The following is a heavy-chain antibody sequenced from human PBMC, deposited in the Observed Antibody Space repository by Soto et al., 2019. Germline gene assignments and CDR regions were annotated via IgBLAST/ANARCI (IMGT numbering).Heavy chain of an antibody. CDR2: ITGNSARI. CDR3: AKNGDFDYDAFDV. V-gene: IGHV3-23*01. D-gene: IGHD3-16*01. CDR1: DSTIRRYA. Sequence: GGSLILSCAASDSTIRRYAMSWVRQAPGKWLEWVSGITGNSARIYYADSVKGRFSITRDNSKNTLYLQMDTLRAEDTAVYYCAKNGDFDYDAFDVWGQGTVVTVSS. J-gene: IGHJ3*01.